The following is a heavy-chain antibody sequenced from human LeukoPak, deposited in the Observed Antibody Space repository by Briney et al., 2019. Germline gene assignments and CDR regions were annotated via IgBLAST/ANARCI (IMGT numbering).Heavy chain of an antibody. V-gene: IGHV4-34*01. CDR3: ARGRLCSSTSCYGVYYYYYYMDV. CDR2: INHSGST. D-gene: IGHD2-2*01. J-gene: IGHJ6*03. CDR1: GGSFSGYY. Sequence: SETLSLTCAVYGGSFSGYYWSWIRQPPGKGLEWIGEINHSGSTNYNPSLKSRVTISVDTSKNQFSLKLSSVTAADTAVYYCARGRLCSSTSCYGVYYYYYYMDVWGKGTTVTVSS.